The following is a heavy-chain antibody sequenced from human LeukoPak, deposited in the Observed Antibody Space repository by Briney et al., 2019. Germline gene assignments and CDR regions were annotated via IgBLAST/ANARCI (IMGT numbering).Heavy chain of an antibody. CDR1: GDSISTSSYY. J-gene: IGHJ4*02. D-gene: IGHD3-22*01. CDR2: IYYSGST. Sequence: PSETLSLTCTVSGDSISTSSYYWGWIRQPPGKGLEWLGSIYYSGSTYYNPSLRSRVTISVDTSKNQFSLNLYSVTAADTAVFYCARSYYYDYRQIDYWGQGTLVTVSS. V-gene: IGHV4-39*01. CDR3: ARSYYYDYRQIDY.